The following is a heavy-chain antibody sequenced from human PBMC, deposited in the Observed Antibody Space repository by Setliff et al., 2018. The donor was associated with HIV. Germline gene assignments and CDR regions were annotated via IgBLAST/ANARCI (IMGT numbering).Heavy chain of an antibody. J-gene: IGHJ4*02. CDR3: ARDPGMQLRYAFDF. CDR2: ISSGGNYI. V-gene: IGHV3-21*01. CDR1: EFIFSHYA. D-gene: IGHD3-9*01. Sequence: GSLRLSCAASEFIFSHYAMHWVRQAPGKGLEWVSSISSGGNYIDYRDSMKGRFTISRDNARNSLFLQMNGLRAEDTAVYYCARDPGMQLRYAFDFWGQGTPVTVSS.